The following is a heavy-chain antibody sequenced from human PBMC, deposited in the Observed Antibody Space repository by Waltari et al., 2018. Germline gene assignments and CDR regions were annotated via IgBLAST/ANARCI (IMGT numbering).Heavy chain of an antibody. V-gene: IGHV1-24*01. CDR3: ATGLRLGELSFPAADY. D-gene: IGHD3-16*02. Sequence: QVQLVPSGAEVKNPGASVKVSCKVSGYTLTELSMHCLRQTPKKGLEWMGGFDPEDGETIYAKKFQGRVTMTEDTSTDTAYMELSSLRSEDTAVYYCATGLRLGELSFPAADYWGQGTLVTVSS. J-gene: IGHJ4*02. CDR2: FDPEDGET. CDR1: GYTLTELS.